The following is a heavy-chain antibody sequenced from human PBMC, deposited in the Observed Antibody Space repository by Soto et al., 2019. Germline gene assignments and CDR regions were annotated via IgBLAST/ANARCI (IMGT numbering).Heavy chain of an antibody. J-gene: IGHJ5*02. CDR2: ISWNSGSI. CDR3: AKDEGIAVASAGFDP. CDR1: GFTFDDYA. Sequence: GGSLSLSCAASGFTFDDYAMHWVRQAPGKGLEWVSGISWNSGSIGYADSVKGRFTISRDNAKNSLYLQMNSLRAEDTALYYCAKDEGIAVASAGFDPWGQGTLVTVSS. V-gene: IGHV3-9*01. D-gene: IGHD6-19*01.